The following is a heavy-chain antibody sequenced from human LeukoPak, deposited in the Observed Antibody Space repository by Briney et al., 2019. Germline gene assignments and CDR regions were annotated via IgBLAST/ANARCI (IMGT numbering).Heavy chain of an antibody. V-gene: IGHV3-30*18. D-gene: IGHD3-10*01. J-gene: IGHJ3*02. Sequence: GGSLRLSCAASGFTFNNYGMHWVRQAPGKGLEWVAVISYDGSNKYYADSVKGRFTISRDNSKNTLYLQMNSLRAEDTAVYYCANTEITMVRGVIRGDAFDIWGQGTMVTVSS. CDR3: ANTEITMVRGVIRGDAFDI. CDR2: ISYDGSNK. CDR1: GFTFNNYG.